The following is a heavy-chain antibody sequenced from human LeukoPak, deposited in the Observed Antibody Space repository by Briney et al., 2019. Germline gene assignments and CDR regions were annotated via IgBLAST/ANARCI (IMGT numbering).Heavy chain of an antibody. CDR1: GFTVSSNY. J-gene: IGHJ4*02. D-gene: IGHD3-10*01. CDR3: ASRTMVRGVIIPYYFDY. Sequence: EGSLRLSCAASGFTVSSNYMSWVRQAPGKGLEWVSVIYSGGSTYYADSVKGRFTISRDNSKNTLYLQMNSLRAEDTAVYYCASRTMVRGVIIPYYFDYWGQGTLVTVSS. CDR2: IYSGGST. V-gene: IGHV3-66*01.